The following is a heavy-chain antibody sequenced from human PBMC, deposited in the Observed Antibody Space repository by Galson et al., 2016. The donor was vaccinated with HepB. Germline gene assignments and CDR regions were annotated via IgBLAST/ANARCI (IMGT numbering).Heavy chain of an antibody. CDR2: INAGDGNT. D-gene: IGHD3-10*01. J-gene: IGHJ5*02. CDR1: GYTFSTYA. Sequence: SVKVSCKASGYTFSTYAMHWVRQAPGQRLEWLGWINAGDGNTKYSQKFQGRVTITRDTSASTGYMELSSLRSEDTAVYYCARGNFGSGLGFRWLGPWGQGTLVTVSS. CDR3: ARGNFGSGLGFRWLGP. V-gene: IGHV1-3*01.